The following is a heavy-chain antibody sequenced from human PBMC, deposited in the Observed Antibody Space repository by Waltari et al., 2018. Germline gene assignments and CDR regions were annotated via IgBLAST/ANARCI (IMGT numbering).Heavy chain of an antibody. CDR2: IYYSGST. D-gene: IGHD5-18*01. Sequence: QVQLQESGPGLVKPSETLSLTCTVSGGSISSHYWSWIRQPPGKGLEWIGYIYYSGSTHYTPSLKSRVTISVDTSKNQFSLKLSSVTAADTAVYYCARFPQPTGYYFDYWGQGTLVTVSS. CDR1: GGSISSHY. J-gene: IGHJ4*02. V-gene: IGHV4-59*11. CDR3: ARFPQPTGYYFDY.